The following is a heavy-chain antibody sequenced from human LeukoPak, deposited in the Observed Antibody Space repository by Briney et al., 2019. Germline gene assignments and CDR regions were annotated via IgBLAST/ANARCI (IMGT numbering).Heavy chain of an antibody. Sequence: SETLSLTCTVSGYSISSGYYWGWIRQPPGKGLEWIGYIYYSGSTNYNPSLKSRVTISVDTSKNQFSLKLSSVTAADTAVYYCARDPNWGDAFDIWGQGTMVTVSS. D-gene: IGHD7-27*01. CDR2: IYYSGST. CDR3: ARDPNWGDAFDI. J-gene: IGHJ3*02. CDR1: GYSISSGYY. V-gene: IGHV4-61*01.